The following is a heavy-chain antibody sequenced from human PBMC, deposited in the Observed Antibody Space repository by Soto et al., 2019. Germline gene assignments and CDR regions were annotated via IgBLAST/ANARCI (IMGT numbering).Heavy chain of an antibody. CDR3: AREAWYTKVVVGYYFYY. Sequence: QVQLQQWGAGLLKPSETLSLTCAVYGGSFSGYYWSWGSQPPGKGLAWIGEINNSGTTNYNQSLKSRVPISVEESKHHFSLKLRSVTAADTAVYDCAREAWYTKVVVGYYFYYWGQGTLVTVSS. V-gene: IGHV4-34*01. D-gene: IGHD2-15*01. J-gene: IGHJ4*02. CDR1: GGSFSGYY. CDR2: INNSGTT.